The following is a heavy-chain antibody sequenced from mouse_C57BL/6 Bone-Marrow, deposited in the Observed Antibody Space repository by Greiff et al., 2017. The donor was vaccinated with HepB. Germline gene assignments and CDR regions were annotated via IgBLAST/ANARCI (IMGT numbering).Heavy chain of an antibody. Sequence: DVKLQESEGGLVQPGSSMKLSCTASGFTFSDYYMAWVRQVPEKGLEWVANINYDGSSTYYLDSLKSRFIISRDNAKNILYLQMSSLKSEDTATYYCARVTKVLYFDYWGQGTTLTVSS. CDR2: INYDGSST. J-gene: IGHJ2*01. CDR1: GFTFSDYY. V-gene: IGHV5-16*01. CDR3: ARVTKVLYFDY. D-gene: IGHD1-3*01.